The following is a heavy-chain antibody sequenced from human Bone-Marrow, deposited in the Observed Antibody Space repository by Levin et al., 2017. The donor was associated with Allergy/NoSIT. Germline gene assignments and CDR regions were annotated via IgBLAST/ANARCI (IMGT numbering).Heavy chain of an antibody. Sequence: SETLSLTCAVSGDSIGNYYWSWIRQPAGKGLEWIGRISSNGVTNYTPSLKSRVTMSLDTSKNRFSLKLTSVTAADTAVFYCAREFKGYRGYDRNYFYGLDVWGQGTTVTVSS. V-gene: IGHV4-4*07. CDR1: GDSIGNYY. CDR3: AREFKGYRGYDRNYFYGLDV. D-gene: IGHD5-12*01. J-gene: IGHJ6*02. CDR2: ISSNGVT.